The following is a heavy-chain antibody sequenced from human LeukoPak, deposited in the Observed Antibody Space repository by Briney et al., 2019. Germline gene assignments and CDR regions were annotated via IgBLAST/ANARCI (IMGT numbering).Heavy chain of an antibody. J-gene: IGHJ6*03. CDR3: AKVGYDILTGYYMIGDYMDV. D-gene: IGHD3-9*01. Sequence: GGSLRLSCAASGFTVSTNYMTWVRQAPGKGLEWVSIIYSGGPTYYADSVKGRFTISRDNSKNTLYLQMNSLRAEDTAVYYCAKVGYDILTGYYMIGDYMDVWGKGTTVTVSS. V-gene: IGHV3-53*01. CDR1: GFTVSTNY. CDR2: IYSGGPT.